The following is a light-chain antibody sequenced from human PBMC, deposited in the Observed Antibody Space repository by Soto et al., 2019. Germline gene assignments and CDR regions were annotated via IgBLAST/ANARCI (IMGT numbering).Light chain of an antibody. V-gene: IGLV1-44*01. J-gene: IGLJ3*02. CDR2: SNN. Sequence: QSVLTQPPSVSGTPGQRVTISCSGSSSNIGSNTENWYQQFPGTAPRLLIFSNNDRPSGGPDRCSGANSGTSASLAISGLQSADEADYYCSAWDDSLNGWVFGGGTKLTVL. CDR3: SAWDDSLNGWV. CDR1: SSNIGSNT.